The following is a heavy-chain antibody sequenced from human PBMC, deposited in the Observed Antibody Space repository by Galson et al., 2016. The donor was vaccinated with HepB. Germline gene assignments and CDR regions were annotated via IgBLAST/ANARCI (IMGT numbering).Heavy chain of an antibody. V-gene: IGHV3-23*01. J-gene: IGHJ6*03. D-gene: IGHD5-12*01. CDR3: AKDLVARIPNGYYYMDV. CDR2: ISTSGGYM. CDR1: GFTFSTYA. Sequence: SLRLSCAASGFTFSTYAMSWVRQAPGKGLDWVSAISTSGGYMYYADSVAGRFTISRDNSQNMLYLQLNSLRAEATAVDFCAKDLVARIPNGYYYMDVWGRGTTVTVSS.